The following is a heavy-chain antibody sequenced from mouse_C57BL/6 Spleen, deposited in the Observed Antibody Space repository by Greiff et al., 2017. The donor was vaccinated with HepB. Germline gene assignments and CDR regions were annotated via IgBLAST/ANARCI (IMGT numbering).Heavy chain of an antibody. V-gene: IGHV14-1*01. J-gene: IGHJ3*01. D-gene: IGHD1-1*01. CDR2: IDPEDGDT. Sequence: EVQLQQSGAELVRPGASVKLSCTASGFNIKDYYMHWVKQRPEQGLEWIGRIDPEDGDTEYAPKFQGKATMTADTSSNTAYLQLISLTSEDPAVYYCTTANLIYYYGSSYRDGAYWGQGTLVTVSA. CDR1: GFNIKDYY. CDR3: TTANLIYYYGSSYRDGAY.